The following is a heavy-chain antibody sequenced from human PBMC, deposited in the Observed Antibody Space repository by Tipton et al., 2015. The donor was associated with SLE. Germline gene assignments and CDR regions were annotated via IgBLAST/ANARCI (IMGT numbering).Heavy chain of an antibody. Sequence: TLSLTCTVSGGSISSGGYYWSWIRQHPGKGLEWIGYIYYSGSTYYNPSLKSRVTISVDTSKNQFSLKLSSVTAADTAVYYCAGMYYYGSGSSGPPRYWGQGTLVTVSS. V-gene: IGHV4-31*03. CDR2: IYYSGST. D-gene: IGHD3-10*01. J-gene: IGHJ4*02. CDR1: GGSISSGGYY. CDR3: AGMYYYGSGSSGPPRY.